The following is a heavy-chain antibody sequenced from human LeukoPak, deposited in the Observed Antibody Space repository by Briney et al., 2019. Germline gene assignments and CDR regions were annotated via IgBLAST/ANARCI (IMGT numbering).Heavy chain of an antibody. CDR3: ARDRFGAFDY. Sequence: GGSLRLSCAASGFTFSSYAMHWVRQAPVKGLEWVAVISYDGSNKYYADSVKGRFTISRDNSKNTLYLQMNSLRAEDTAVYYCARDRFGAFDYWGQGTLVTVSS. V-gene: IGHV3-30-3*01. CDR1: GFTFSSYA. CDR2: ISYDGSNK. D-gene: IGHD3-10*01. J-gene: IGHJ4*02.